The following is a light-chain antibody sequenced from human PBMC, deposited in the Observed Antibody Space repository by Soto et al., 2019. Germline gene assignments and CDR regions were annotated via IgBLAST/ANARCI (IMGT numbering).Light chain of an antibody. CDR1: SSDVGDYDY. Sequence: QSVLTQPASVSGSPGQSITISCTGTSSDVGDYDYVSWYQQYPGKAPKLMIYEVRNRPSGVSNRFSGSKSGNTASLTISGLQARDEADYYCSSYSFSTNYVFRTGTKVTVL. J-gene: IGLJ1*01. CDR3: SSYSFSTNYV. CDR2: EVR. V-gene: IGLV2-14*01.